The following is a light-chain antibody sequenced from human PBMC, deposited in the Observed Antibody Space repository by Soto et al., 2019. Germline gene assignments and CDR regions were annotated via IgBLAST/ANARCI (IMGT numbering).Light chain of an antibody. J-gene: IGKJ3*01. V-gene: IGKV3-20*01. CDR2: GAS. CDR3: LQYDTSPFT. CDR1: QSVSNNY. Sequence: EVVMTQSPATLSVSPGERVTLSCRASQSVSNNYLAWYQQKPGQAPRLLIYGASNRATGIPDRFSGSGSGTDFTLTISRLEPEDFAVYYCLQYDTSPFTFGPGTKVDIK.